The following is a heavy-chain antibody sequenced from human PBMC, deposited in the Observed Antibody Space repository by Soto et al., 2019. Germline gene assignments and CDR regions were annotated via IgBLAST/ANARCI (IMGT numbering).Heavy chain of an antibody. V-gene: IGHV4-31*03. CDR2: IYYSGST. J-gene: IGHJ4*02. D-gene: IGHD2-8*02. CDR3: ARDSLYWDGADY. Sequence: PSETLSLTCTVSGGSISSSSYYWGWIRQHPGKGLEWIGYIYYSGSTYYNPSLKSRVTISVDTSKNQFSLKLSSVTAADTAVYYCARDSLYWDGADYWGQGTLVTVSS. CDR1: GGSISSSSYY.